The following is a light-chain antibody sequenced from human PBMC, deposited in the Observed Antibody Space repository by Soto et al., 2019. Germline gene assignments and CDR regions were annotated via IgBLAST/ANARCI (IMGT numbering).Light chain of an antibody. CDR1: QGVSST. J-gene: IGKJ5*01. CDR2: GAS. CDR3: QEYGSSPPWR. Sequence: ERVMPQSPATLSVSPGERASLSCRASQGVSSTLAWYQQKPGQAPRLLIYGASSRATGIPDRVGGRGSGTDFTLTIRRLEPEHFAVYHCQEYGSSPPWRFGQGTRLEV. V-gene: IGKV3-20*01.